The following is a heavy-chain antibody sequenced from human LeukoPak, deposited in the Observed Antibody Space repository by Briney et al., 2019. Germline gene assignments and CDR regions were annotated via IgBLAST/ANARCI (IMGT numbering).Heavy chain of an antibody. CDR2: IYYSGST. D-gene: IGHD3-10*01. Sequence: SETLSLTCTVSGGSISSYYWSWIRQPPGKGLEWIGYIYYSGSTNYNPSLKSRVTISVDTSKNQFSLKLSSVTAADTAVYYCARRGPRGAFDIWGQGTIVTVSS. CDR3: ARRGPRGAFDI. CDR1: GGSISSYY. V-gene: IGHV4-59*08. J-gene: IGHJ3*02.